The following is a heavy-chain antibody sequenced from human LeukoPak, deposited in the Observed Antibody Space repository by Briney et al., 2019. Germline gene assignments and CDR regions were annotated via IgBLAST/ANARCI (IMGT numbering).Heavy chain of an antibody. CDR3: GFRFYGDSESF. D-gene: IGHD4-17*01. CDR1: GFTFTRYA. CDR2: ISDSGSST. Sequence: GGSLRLSCAASGFTFTRYAMSCVRQAPGKGLEWVSGISDSGSSTNYADSVKGRFTISRDNSKNTLYLQMISLRAEDTAVYYCGFRFYGDSESFWGQGTLVTVSS. J-gene: IGHJ4*02. V-gene: IGHV3-23*01.